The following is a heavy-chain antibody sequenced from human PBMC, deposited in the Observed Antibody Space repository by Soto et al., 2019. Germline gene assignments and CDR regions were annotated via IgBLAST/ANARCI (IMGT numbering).Heavy chain of an antibody. V-gene: IGHV5-10-1*01. CDR3: ASRADPDLVGGNTLYYCYGMDL. CDR2: IDPSDSYT. D-gene: IGHD1-26*01. CDR1: GYSFTSSW. Sequence: GASLKISCNGSGYSFTSSWISWVRQMPGKGLEWMGRIDPSDSYTNYSPSFQGHVTISADKSISTAYLQWSSLKASDTAMYYCASRADPDLVGGNTLYYCYGMDLWGQGTTVTVSS. J-gene: IGHJ6*02.